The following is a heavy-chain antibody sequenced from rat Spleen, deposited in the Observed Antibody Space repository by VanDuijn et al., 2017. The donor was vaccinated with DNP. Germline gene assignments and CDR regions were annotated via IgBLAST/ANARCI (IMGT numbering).Heavy chain of an antibody. CDR3: ATSPGPNWFAY. CDR1: GFTFSSYW. CDR2: IKTDAGST. J-gene: IGHJ3*01. Sequence: EVQLVESGGGLVQPGRSLKLSCVASGFTFSSYWMHWIRQAPGKGLEWVASIKTDAGSTFYSDSVRGRFTISRDNANHTLYLQMDSLRSEDTATYYCATSPGPNWFAYWGQGTLVTVSS. D-gene: IGHD1-4*01. V-gene: IGHV5-58*01.